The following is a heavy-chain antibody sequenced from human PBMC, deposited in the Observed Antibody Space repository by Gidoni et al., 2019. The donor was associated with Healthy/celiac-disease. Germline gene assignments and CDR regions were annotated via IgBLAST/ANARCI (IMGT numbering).Heavy chain of an antibody. CDR2: IIPILGIA. CDR1: GVTFSSYT. V-gene: IGHV1-69*02. J-gene: IGHJ4*02. CDR3: ARGGGYCSGGSCYGVDYFDY. Sequence: QVQLVQSGAEVKKPGSSVKVSCKASGVTFSSYTISWVRQAPGQGLEWMGRIIPILGIANYAQKFQGRVTITADKSTSTAYMELSSLRSEDTAVYYCARGGGYCSGGSCYGVDYFDYWGQGTLVTVSS. D-gene: IGHD2-15*01.